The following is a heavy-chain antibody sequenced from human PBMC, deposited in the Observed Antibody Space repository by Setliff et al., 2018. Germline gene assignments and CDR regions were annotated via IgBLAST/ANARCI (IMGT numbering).Heavy chain of an antibody. J-gene: IGHJ5*02. CDR3: ARSRSNFWSGYFNWFDP. V-gene: IGHV5-51*01. CDR1: GYSFSSYW. CDR2: IFPGNSDT. Sequence: PGESLKISCKGSGYSFSSYWIGWVRQMPGKGLEWMGIIFPGNSDTRYSPSFQGQVTISADKSISTAYLQWSSLKASDTAMYYCARSRSNFWSGYFNWFDPWGQGTRVAVSS. D-gene: IGHD3-3*01.